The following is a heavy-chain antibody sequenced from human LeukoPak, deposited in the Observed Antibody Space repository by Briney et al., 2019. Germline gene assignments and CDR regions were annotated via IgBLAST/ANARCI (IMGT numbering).Heavy chain of an antibody. CDR1: GGSISRYY. J-gene: IGHJ3*02. V-gene: IGHV4-59*01. CDR3: ARSDYHGSGSHAVFGAFDI. CDR2: IDDSGNT. D-gene: IGHD3-10*01. Sequence: SETLSLTCTVSGGSISRYYWSWIRRPPGKGLEWIGYIDDSGNTNYNPSLKSQVSISVDRSKNQFSLKLSFVTAADTAVYYCARSDYHGSGSHAVFGAFDIWGQGTRVTVSS.